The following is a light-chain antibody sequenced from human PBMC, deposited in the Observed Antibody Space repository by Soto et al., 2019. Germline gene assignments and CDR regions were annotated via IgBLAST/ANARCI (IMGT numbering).Light chain of an antibody. J-gene: IGLJ2*01. CDR2: TNS. CDR3: QSYDSSLSGVV. V-gene: IGLV1-40*01. Sequence: QLVLTQPPSVSGAPGQRITISCTGSSSNIGAGYDVHWYQQLPGRAPKLLIYTNSNRPSGVPDRFSGSRSGTSASLAVTGLQAEDEANYYCQSYDSSLSGVVFGGGTKVTVL. CDR1: SSNIGAGYD.